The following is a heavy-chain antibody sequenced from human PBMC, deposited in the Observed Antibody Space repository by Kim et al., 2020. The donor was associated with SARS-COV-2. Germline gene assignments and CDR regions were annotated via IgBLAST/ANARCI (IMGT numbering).Heavy chain of an antibody. D-gene: IGHD3-10*01. CDR1: GYTFTSYA. CDR2: INAGNGNT. V-gene: IGHV1-3*01. CDR3: ARGGGHYGSDPYYFDY. Sequence: ASVKVSCKASGYTFTSYAMHWVRQAPGQRLEWMGWINAGNGNTKYSQKFQGRVTITRDTSASTAYMELSSLRSEDTAVYYCARGGGHYGSDPYYFDYWGQGTLVTVSS. J-gene: IGHJ4*02.